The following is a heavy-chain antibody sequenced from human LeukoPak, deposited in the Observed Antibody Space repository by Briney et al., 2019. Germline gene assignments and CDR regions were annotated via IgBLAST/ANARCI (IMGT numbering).Heavy chain of an antibody. Sequence: ASLKVSCKASGYTFTGYYMHWVRQAPGHGREWLGWINPNRGGTNYAKKFQGRVNMTWDTSISTAYMELSRLTSDDTAVYYCARDWVFEMATIALHHWGQGTLVTVSS. D-gene: IGHD5-24*01. V-gene: IGHV1-2*02. CDR1: GYTFTGYY. CDR3: ARDWVFEMATIALHH. CDR2: INPNRGGT. J-gene: IGHJ1*01.